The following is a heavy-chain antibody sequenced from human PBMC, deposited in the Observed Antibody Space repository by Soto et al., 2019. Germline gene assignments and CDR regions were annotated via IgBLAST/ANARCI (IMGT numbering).Heavy chain of an antibody. D-gene: IGHD6-6*01. CDR3: ARVPYSSSYYFGY. Sequence: GGSLRLSCAASGFTFSSYGMHWVRQAPGKGLEWVAVIWYDGSNKYYADSVKGRFTISRDNSKNTLYLQMNSLRAEDTAVYYCARVPYSSSYYFGYWGQGTLVTVSS. CDR2: IWYDGSNK. J-gene: IGHJ4*02. CDR1: GFTFSSYG. V-gene: IGHV3-33*01.